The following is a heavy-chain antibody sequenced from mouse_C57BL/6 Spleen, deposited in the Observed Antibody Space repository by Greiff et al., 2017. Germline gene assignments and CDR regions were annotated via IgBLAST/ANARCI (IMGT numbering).Heavy chain of an antibody. CDR3: ARETTVVATGARDY. CDR2: IDPASGNT. V-gene: IGHV14-3*01. Sequence: VQLQQSVAELVRPGASVKLSCTASGFNIKNTYMHWVKQRPEQGLEWIGRIDPASGNTKYDPKFQGKATITADKSSNTAYLPLSSLTSEDTAIYYCARETTVVATGARDYWGQGTSVTVSS. J-gene: IGHJ4*01. D-gene: IGHD1-1*01. CDR1: GFNIKNTY.